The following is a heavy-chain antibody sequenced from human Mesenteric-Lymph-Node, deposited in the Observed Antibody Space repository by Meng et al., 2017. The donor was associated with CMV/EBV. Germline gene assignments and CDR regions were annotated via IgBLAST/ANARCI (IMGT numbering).Heavy chain of an antibody. D-gene: IGHD2-2*01. V-gene: IGHV4-31*03. J-gene: IGHJ4*02. Sequence: LRLSCTVSGGSISSGGYYWSWIRQHPGKGLDWIGYIHNSGSTHSNPSLTSRVTMSADTSKNQFSLKLRSVIAADTAIYYCAREECTTTSCSYDYWGQGTLVTVSS. CDR1: GGSISSGGYY. CDR3: AREECTTTSCSYDY. CDR2: IHNSGST.